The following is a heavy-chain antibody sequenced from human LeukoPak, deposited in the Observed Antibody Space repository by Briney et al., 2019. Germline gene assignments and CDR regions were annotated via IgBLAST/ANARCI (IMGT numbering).Heavy chain of an antibody. J-gene: IGHJ3*02. V-gene: IGHV3-48*03. CDR1: GFTFISYE. D-gene: IGHD3-22*01. Sequence: GGSLRLSCAASGFTFISYEMNWVREAPGKGLEWGSYISSSGSTIYYADSVKGRFTISRDNAKNSLYLQMNSLRGEDTALYYCAKDIGAGDYYDSSGYSEDAFDIWGQGTMVTVSS. CDR3: AKDIGAGDYYDSSGYSEDAFDI. CDR2: ISSSGSTI.